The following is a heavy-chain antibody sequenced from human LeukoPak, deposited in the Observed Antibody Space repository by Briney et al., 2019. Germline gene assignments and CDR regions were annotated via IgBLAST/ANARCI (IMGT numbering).Heavy chain of an antibody. CDR2: IYSGGDT. CDR1: GFTFSDHY. V-gene: IGHV3-66*04. J-gene: IGHJ3*02. Sequence: PGGSLRLSCAASGFTFSDHYMSWVRQAPGKGLEWVSVIYSGGDTDYTDSVKGRFTISRDNFENIVYLEMNSLRAEDTAVYYCARHRSGGSQDDAFDIWGQGTMVTVSS. D-gene: IGHD2-15*01. CDR3: ARHRSGGSQDDAFDI.